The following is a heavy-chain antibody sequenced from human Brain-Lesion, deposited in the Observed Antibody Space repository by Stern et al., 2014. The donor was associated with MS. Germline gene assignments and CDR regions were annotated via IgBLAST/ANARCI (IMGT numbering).Heavy chain of an antibody. CDR1: GYTFTGYY. J-gene: IGHJ4*02. Sequence: QVQLGQSGAEVKKPGASVKVSCKASGYTFTGYYMHWVRQAPGQGLEWMGWINPNSGGPNYEQKFQGWVTMSRETSINTAYMELSRLRSDDTAVYYCATYYYDSTGYNDFWGQGTLVTVSS. D-gene: IGHD3-22*01. V-gene: IGHV1-2*04. CDR2: INPNSGGP. CDR3: ATYYYDSTGYNDF.